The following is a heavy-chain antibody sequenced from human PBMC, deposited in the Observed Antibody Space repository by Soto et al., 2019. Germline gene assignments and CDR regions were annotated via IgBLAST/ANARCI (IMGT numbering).Heavy chain of an antibody. V-gene: IGHV4-39*01. CDR3: ARQAAAAAGPDY. Sequence: QLQLQESGPGLVKPSETLSLTCTVSGGSISSSSYYWGWIRQPPGKGLEWIGSIYYSGSTYYNPSLNSRVTISVDTSKHQFSLKLSSVTAADTAVYYCARQAAAAAGPDYWGQGTLVTVSS. CDR1: GGSISSSSYY. J-gene: IGHJ4*02. CDR2: IYYSGST. D-gene: IGHD6-13*01.